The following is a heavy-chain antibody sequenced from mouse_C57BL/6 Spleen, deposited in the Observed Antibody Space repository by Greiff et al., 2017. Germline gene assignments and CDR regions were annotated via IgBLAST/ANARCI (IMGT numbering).Heavy chain of an antibody. J-gene: IGHJ2*01. CDR1: GFTFSDYY. Sequence: EVKLMESEGGLVQPGSSMKLSCTASGFTFSDYYMAWVRQVPDKGLEWVANINYDGSSTYYLDSLKSRFIISRDNAKNILYLQMSSLKSEDTATYYCARDLRRYFDYWGQGTTLTVSS. CDR2: INYDGSST. CDR3: ARDLRRYFDY. V-gene: IGHV5-16*01. D-gene: IGHD1-1*01.